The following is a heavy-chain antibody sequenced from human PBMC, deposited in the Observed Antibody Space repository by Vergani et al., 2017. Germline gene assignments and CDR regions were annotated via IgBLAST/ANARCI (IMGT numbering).Heavy chain of an antibody. CDR2: IYYSGST. Sequence: QLQLQESGPGLVKPSETLSLTCTVSGGSISSSSYYWGWIRQPPGKGLEWIGSIYYSGSTYYNPSLKGRVTISVDTSKNQFSLKLSSVTAADTAVYYCARGYYDFWSGYYIGYWGQGTLVTVSS. CDR1: GGSISSSSYY. CDR3: ARGYYDFWSGYYIGY. V-gene: IGHV4-39*07. D-gene: IGHD3-3*01. J-gene: IGHJ4*02.